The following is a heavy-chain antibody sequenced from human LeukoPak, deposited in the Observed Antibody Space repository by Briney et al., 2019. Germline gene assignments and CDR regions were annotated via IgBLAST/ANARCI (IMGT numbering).Heavy chain of an antibody. D-gene: IGHD1-26*01. V-gene: IGHV3-23*01. CDR1: GFTFSTNA. CDR2: ISGSGGTI. J-gene: IGHJ4*02. Sequence: GGSLRLSCAASGFTFSTNALRCVRQAPGKGLECVSAISGSGGTIYYADSVKSRFTISRDNSKKTVYLQMDGLRAEDTAVYYCKKVGPGSYFDNWGQGTLVTVSS. CDR3: KKVGPGSYFDN.